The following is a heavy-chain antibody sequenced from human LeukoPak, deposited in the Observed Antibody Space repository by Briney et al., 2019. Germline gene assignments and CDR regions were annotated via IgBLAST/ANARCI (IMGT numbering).Heavy chain of an antibody. CDR3: ARVGDTSDYFYYLDY. J-gene: IGHJ4*02. CDR2: IHHSGST. D-gene: IGHD3-22*01. Sequence: SETLSLTCAVSGASINGYYWSWIRQPPGEGLEWIGYIHHSGSTNYNPSLKSRVTMSVDKSKTQFSLKVTSVNAADTAMYYCARVGDTSDYFYYLDYWGQGILATVSS. CDR1: GASINGYY. V-gene: IGHV4-59*01.